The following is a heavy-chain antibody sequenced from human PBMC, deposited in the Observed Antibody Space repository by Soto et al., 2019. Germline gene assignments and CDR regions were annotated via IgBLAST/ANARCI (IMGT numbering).Heavy chain of an antibody. CDR2: ISAYNGNT. J-gene: IGHJ4*02. CDR1: GYTFTSCG. CDR3: ARDPSEYCSGGGCWFTHFDY. D-gene: IGHD2-15*01. V-gene: IGHV1-18*01. Sequence: ASVKVSCRASGYTFTSCGISWVRQAPGQGLEWMGWISAYNGNTNYAQKLQGRVTMTTDTSTSTAYMELRSLRSDDTAVYYCARDPSEYCSGGGCWFTHFDYWGQGTLVTVSS.